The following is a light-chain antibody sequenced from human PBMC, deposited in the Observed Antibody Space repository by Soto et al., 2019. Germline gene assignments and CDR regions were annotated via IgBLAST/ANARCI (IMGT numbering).Light chain of an antibody. CDR2: DAS. J-gene: IGKJ4*01. CDR1: QSISTW. Sequence: DIQMTQSPSTLSASVGGRVTITCRASQSISTWLAWYQQTTGKPPKLLIYDASSLQSGVPSRFSGSGSGTEFTLTISSLHPDDSATYYCQQYNSRLTFGGGTKVEIK. CDR3: QQYNSRLT. V-gene: IGKV1-5*01.